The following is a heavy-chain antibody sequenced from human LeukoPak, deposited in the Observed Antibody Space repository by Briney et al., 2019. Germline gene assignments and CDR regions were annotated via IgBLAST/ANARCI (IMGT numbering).Heavy chain of an antibody. CDR3: ARVCCSGGSCYRGIKNGFDS. Sequence: PGGSLRLSCAASGFTFSSYWMSWVRQAPGKGLEWVANIKQGGSEKYYVDSVKGRFTISRDNAKNSLYLQMNSLRAEDTAGYYCARVCCSGGSCYRGIKNGFDSWGQGAMVTVSS. D-gene: IGHD2-15*01. V-gene: IGHV3-7*01. J-gene: IGHJ3*02. CDR2: IKQGGSEK. CDR1: GFTFSSYW.